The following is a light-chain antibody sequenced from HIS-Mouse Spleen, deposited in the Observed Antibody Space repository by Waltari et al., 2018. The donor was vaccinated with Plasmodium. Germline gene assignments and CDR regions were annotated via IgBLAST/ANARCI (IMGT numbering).Light chain of an antibody. CDR2: GAS. CDR3: QQYGSSPQIT. CDR1: PSVRSSY. V-gene: IGKV3-20*01. J-gene: IGKJ4*01. Sequence: EIVLTQSTGTLSLSPGERATLSCRASPSVRSSYLAWYQQKPGQAPRLLIYGASSRATGIPDRFSGSGSGTDFTLTISRLEPEDFAVYYCQQYGSSPQITFGGGTKVEIK.